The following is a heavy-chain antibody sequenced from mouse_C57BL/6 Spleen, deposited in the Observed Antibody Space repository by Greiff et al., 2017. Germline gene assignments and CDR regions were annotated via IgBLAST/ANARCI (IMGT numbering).Heavy chain of an antibody. CDR1: GFTFSSYG. J-gene: IGHJ3*01. CDR2: ISSGGSYT. D-gene: IGHD3-3*01. Sequence: DVQLQESGGDLVKPGGSLKLSCAASGFTFSSYGMSWVRQTPDKRLEWVATISSGGSYTYYPDSVKGRFTISRDNAKNTLYLQMSSLKSEDTAMYYCARHGDGGAWFAYWGQGTLVTVSA. V-gene: IGHV5-6*01. CDR3: ARHGDGGAWFAY.